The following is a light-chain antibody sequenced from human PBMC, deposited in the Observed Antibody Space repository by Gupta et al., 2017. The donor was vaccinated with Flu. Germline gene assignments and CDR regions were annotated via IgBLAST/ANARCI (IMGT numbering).Light chain of an antibody. V-gene: IGLV4-69*01. CDR3: QTWGTGIRV. Sequence: LFWLTCTLRSGHTNYAIAWHQQQPGKGPRYLMKVGGDGRSNKWDGIPDRFSGSTSGAERYLTISSLQSEDEADYYCQTWGTGIRVFGGGTKVTVL. CDR2: VGGDGRS. J-gene: IGLJ1*01. CDR1: SGHTNYA.